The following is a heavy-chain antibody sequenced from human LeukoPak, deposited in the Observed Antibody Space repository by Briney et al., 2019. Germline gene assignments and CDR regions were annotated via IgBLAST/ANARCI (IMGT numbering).Heavy chain of an antibody. D-gene: IGHD3-10*01. CDR2: IYYSGST. CDR3: ARYVVYGSGKYYFDY. CDR1: GDSLSSYY. J-gene: IGHJ4*02. Sequence: SETLSLTCTVSGDSLSSYYGSWIRQPPGKGLEWIGYIYYSGSTNYNPSLKSRVTISVDTSENQFSLKLSSVTAADTAVYYCARYVVYGSGKYYFDYWGQGTLVTVSS. V-gene: IGHV4-59*08.